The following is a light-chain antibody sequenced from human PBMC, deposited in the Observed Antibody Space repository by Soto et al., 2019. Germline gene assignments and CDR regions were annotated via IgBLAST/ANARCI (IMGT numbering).Light chain of an antibody. CDR1: QSVSSN. V-gene: IGKV3-15*01. Sequence: EIVMTQSPATLSVSTGERATLSCRASQSVSSNLAWYQKKPGQAPRLHIYGASTRATGIPTRFSGSGSGTEFTLTISSLQSEDFAVYYCQQYNNWWTFGQGTRVEIK. CDR2: GAS. CDR3: QQYNNWWT. J-gene: IGKJ1*01.